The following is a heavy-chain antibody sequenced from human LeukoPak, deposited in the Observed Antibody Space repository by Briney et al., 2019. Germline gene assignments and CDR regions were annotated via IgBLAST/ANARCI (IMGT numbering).Heavy chain of an antibody. Sequence: GGSLRLSCAASGFTFSKYAMTWVRQAPGKGLVWVSRINSDGSSTRYADSVKGRFTISRDNAKNTLYLQMNSLRAEDTAMYYCTRVNTRNGYNDYWGQGTLVTVSS. D-gene: IGHD5-24*01. V-gene: IGHV3-74*01. CDR1: GFTFSKYA. J-gene: IGHJ4*02. CDR2: INSDGSST. CDR3: TRVNTRNGYNDY.